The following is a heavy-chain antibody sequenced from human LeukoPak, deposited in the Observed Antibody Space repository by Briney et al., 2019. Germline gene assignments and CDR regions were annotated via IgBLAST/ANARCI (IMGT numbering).Heavy chain of an antibody. CDR1: GGTFSSYA. Sequence: VASVKVSCKASGGTFSSYAISWVRQAPGQGLEWMGGIIPIFGTANHAQKFQGRVTITTDESTSTAYMELSSLRSEDTAVYYCARVTSDTAMGAFDYWGQGTLVTVSS. J-gene: IGHJ4*02. V-gene: IGHV1-69*05. D-gene: IGHD5-18*01. CDR3: ARVTSDTAMGAFDY. CDR2: IIPIFGTA.